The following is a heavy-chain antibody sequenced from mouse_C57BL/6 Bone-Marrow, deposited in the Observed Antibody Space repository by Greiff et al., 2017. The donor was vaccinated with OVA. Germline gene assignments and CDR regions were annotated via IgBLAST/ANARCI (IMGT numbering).Heavy chain of an antibody. J-gene: IGHJ2*01. CDR2: ISDGGSYT. V-gene: IGHV5-4*03. Sequence: DVMLVESGGGLVKPGGSLKLSCAASGFTFSSYAMSWVRQTPEKRLEWVATISDGGSYTYYPDNVKGRFTISRDNAKNNLYLQMSHLKSEDTAMYYCARGYDGYYIFFDYWGQGTTLTVSS. CDR1: GFTFSSYA. CDR3: ARGYDGYYIFFDY. D-gene: IGHD2-3*01.